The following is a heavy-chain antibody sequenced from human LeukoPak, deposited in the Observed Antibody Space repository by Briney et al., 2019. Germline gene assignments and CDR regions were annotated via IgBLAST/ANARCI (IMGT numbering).Heavy chain of an antibody. J-gene: IGHJ4*02. D-gene: IGHD3-16*01. CDR3: ARASSVGFWAHSTVRLRFDY. CDR1: GGTFSSYA. CDR2: IIPIFGTA. V-gene: IGHV1-69*01. Sequence: GSSVKVSCKASGGTFSSYAISWVRQAPGQGLEWLGGIIPIFGTANYAQKFQGRVTITADESTSTAYMELSSLRSEDTAVYYCARASSVGFWAHSTVRLRFDYWGQGTLVTVSS.